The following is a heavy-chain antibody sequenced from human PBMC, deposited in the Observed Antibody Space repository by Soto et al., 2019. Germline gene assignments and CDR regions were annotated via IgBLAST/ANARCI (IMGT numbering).Heavy chain of an antibody. CDR2: IHYSGST. J-gene: IGHJ4*02. V-gene: IGHV4-39*01. D-gene: IGHD3-16*02. Sequence: QLQLQESGPGLVKPSETLSLTCTVSGDSISSSTYYWGWIRQSPGKGLEWIGNIHYSGSTYYNPSLKSRVTLSADTSNNQFSMKLRSVPAAETDVYYCASYSYVSWDYRSFDYWGQGTLVTVSS. CDR1: GDSISSSTYY. CDR3: ASYSYVSWDYRSFDY.